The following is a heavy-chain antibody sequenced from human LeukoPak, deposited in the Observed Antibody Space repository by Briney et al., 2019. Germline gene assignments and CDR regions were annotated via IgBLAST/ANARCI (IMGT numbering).Heavy chain of an antibody. CDR1: GFTFSSYG. CDR3: ARDRVYYYYGMDV. D-gene: IGHD3-10*01. CDR2: ISYDGSNK. V-gene: IGHV3-30*03. Sequence: PGRSLRLSCAASGFTFSSYGMHWVRQAPGKGLEWVAVISYDGSNKYYADSVKGRFTISRDNAKNSLYLQMNSLRAEDTAVYYCARDRVYYYYGMDVWGQGTTVTVSS. J-gene: IGHJ6*02.